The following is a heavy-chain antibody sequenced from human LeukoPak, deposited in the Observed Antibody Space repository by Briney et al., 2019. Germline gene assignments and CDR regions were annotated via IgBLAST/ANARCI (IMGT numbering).Heavy chain of an antibody. V-gene: IGHV1-69*04. Sequence: SVKVSCKASGGTFSSYAISWVRQAPGQGLEWMGRIIPILGIANCAQKFQGRVTITADKSTSTAYMELSSLRSEDTAVYYCARDYYDSSGYYFFQHWGQGTLVTVSS. CDR2: IIPILGIA. CDR3: ARDYYDSSGYYFFQH. J-gene: IGHJ1*01. D-gene: IGHD3-22*01. CDR1: GGTFSSYA.